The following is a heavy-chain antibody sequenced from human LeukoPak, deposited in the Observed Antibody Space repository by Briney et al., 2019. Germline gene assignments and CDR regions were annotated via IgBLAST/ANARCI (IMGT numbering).Heavy chain of an antibody. CDR3: AKDPYRLGITLYYEN. CDR1: GFTFSYYA. Sequence: GGSLRLSCAASGFTFSYYAMSWVRQAPGKGLEWVAVISYDGSIKYYADSVKARFTISRDNSKNTVYLHMNGLRPEDTAVYYCAKDPYRLGITLYYENWGQGTLVTVSS. CDR2: ISYDGSIK. V-gene: IGHV3-30*18. D-gene: IGHD3-16*01. J-gene: IGHJ4*02.